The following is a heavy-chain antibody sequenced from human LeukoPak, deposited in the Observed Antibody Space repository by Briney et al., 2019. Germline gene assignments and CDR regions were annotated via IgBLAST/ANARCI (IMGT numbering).Heavy chain of an antibody. CDR3: AKDPMDV. Sequence: GRSLRLSCAASGFTFDDYAMHWVRQAPGKGLEWVSGISWNSGSIGYADSVKDRFTISRDNAKNSLYLQMNSLRAEDTALYYCAKDPMDVWGKGTTVTVSS. J-gene: IGHJ6*04. CDR2: ISWNSGSI. V-gene: IGHV3-9*01. CDR1: GFTFDDYA.